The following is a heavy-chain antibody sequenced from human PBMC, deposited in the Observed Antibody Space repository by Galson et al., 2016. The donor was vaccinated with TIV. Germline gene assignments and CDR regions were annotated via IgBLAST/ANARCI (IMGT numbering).Heavy chain of an antibody. Sequence: SLRLSCAASGFSFSSYAMNWVRQAPGKGLEWVSSIGGSGGSTHYGDSVKGRFTISRDNSKNTVFLQMNSLRAEDTAVYYCAKGDKLRYFDWPNYALDVWGQGTTVTVSS. D-gene: IGHD3-9*01. CDR2: IGGSGGST. J-gene: IGHJ6*02. CDR3: AKGDKLRYFDWPNYALDV. CDR1: GFSFSSYA. V-gene: IGHV3-23*01.